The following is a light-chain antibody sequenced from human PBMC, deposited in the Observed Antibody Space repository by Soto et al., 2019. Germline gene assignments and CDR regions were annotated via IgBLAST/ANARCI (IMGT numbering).Light chain of an antibody. CDR2: AAS. Sequence: AIRMTQSPSSLSASTGDRVTITCRARLGISRYLAWYQQKPGKAPKLLIYAASTLQSGVPSRFSGSGSGTDFTLTISCLQSEDFATYYCQQYYSYSVTVGQGTKLEIK. V-gene: IGKV1-8*01. CDR1: LGISRY. J-gene: IGKJ2*01. CDR3: QQYYSYSVT.